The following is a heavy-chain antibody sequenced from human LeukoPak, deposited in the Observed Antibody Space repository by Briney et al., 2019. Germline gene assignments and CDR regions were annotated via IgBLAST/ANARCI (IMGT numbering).Heavy chain of an antibody. CDR2: IYTSGST. J-gene: IGHJ4*02. CDR3: ARVPYSGSYHYFDY. Sequence: SETLSLTCTVSGGSISSGSYYWSWIRQPAGKGLEWIGRIYTSGSTNYSPSLKSRVTISVDTSKNQFSLKLSSVTAADTAVYYCARVPYSGSYHYFDYWGQGTLVTVSS. V-gene: IGHV4-61*02. CDR1: GGSISSGSYY. D-gene: IGHD1-26*01.